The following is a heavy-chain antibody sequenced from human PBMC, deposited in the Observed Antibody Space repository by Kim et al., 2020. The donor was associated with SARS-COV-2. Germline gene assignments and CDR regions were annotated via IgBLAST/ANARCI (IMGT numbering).Heavy chain of an antibody. CDR2: IIPIFGTA. CDR3: AREMGAGGQWLVPGHFDY. Sequence: SVKVSCKASGGTFSSYAISWVRQAPGQGLEWMGGIIPIFGTANYAQKFQGRVTITADESTSTAYMELSSLRSEDTAVYYCAREMGAGGQWLVPGHFDYWGQGTLVTVSS. D-gene: IGHD6-19*01. J-gene: IGHJ4*02. CDR1: GGTFSSYA. V-gene: IGHV1-69*13.